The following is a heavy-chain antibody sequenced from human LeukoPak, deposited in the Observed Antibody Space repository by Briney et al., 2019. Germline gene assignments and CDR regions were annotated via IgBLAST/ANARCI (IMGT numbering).Heavy chain of an antibody. J-gene: IGHJ4*03. CDR1: GFTVSSKY. Sequence: TGGSLGLSCAASGFTVSSKYLSWVRQAPGKGLEWVSFIYSGGSTYYADSVKGRFTISRDNSKNTVHLQMNNLRVEDTAVYYCARADYGGDCYFAYWGQGTLVTVSS. CDR2: IYSGGST. V-gene: IGHV3-66*01. CDR3: ARADYGGDCYFAY. D-gene: IGHD2-21*01.